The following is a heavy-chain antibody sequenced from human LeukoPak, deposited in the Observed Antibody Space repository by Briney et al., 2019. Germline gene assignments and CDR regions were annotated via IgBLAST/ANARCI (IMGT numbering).Heavy chain of an antibody. CDR2: ISGRTGAT. CDR1: GFIFSTND. Sequence: PGGSLRLSCAASGFIFSTNDMSWVRQTPGKGLEWVSAISGRTGATYYTDSVRGRFTISRDNSKNTLYLQMHSLRAEDTAIYFCAKGGYFAFDFWGQGTTVIVSS. D-gene: IGHD2-2*03. V-gene: IGHV3-23*01. CDR3: AKGGYFAFDF. J-gene: IGHJ3*01.